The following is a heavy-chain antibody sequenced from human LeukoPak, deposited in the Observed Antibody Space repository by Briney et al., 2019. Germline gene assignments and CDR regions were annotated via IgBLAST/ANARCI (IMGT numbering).Heavy chain of an antibody. Sequence: GGSLRLSCAASGFTFSNYWMLWVRQAPGKGLESVSRINIDATVTTSADSAKGPFTVSRANAHNTMFLPMRSVRAEQTAAYCCVTKQWLAPPPESSGPGTPVSASS. CDR1: GFTFSNYW. CDR3: VTKQWLAPPPES. V-gene: IGHV3-74*01. CDR2: INIDATVT. D-gene: IGHD6-19*01. J-gene: IGHJ5*02.